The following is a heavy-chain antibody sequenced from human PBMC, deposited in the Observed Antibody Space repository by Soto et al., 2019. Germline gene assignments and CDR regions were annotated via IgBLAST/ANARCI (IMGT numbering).Heavy chain of an antibody. CDR3: AREEAGAARGFDY. CDR1: GGSISSYY. Sequence: QVQLQESGPGLVKPSETLSLTCTVSGGSISSYYWSWIRQPPGKGLEWIGYIYYSGSTNYNPSLKSRVTISVDTFKHQFSLQLSSVTAADTAVYYCAREEAGAARGFDYWGQGTLVTVSS. J-gene: IGHJ4*02. CDR2: IYYSGST. V-gene: IGHV4-59*01. D-gene: IGHD6-6*01.